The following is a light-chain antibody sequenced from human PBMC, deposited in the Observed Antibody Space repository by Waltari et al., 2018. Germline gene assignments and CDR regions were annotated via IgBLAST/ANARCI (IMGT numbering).Light chain of an antibody. Sequence: EIVLTQSPATLSLSPGERATLSCRASQSVSSNLVWYQQKPGQTPRLLIYAASNRATGIPARFSGSGSGTDFTLTISSLEPEDFAVYYCQQRSSWPELTFGPGTKVDIK. V-gene: IGKV3-11*01. CDR1: QSVSSN. CDR2: AAS. CDR3: QQRSSWPELT. J-gene: IGKJ3*01.